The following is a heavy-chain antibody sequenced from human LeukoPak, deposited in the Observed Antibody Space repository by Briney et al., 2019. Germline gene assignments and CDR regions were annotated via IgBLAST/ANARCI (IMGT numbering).Heavy chain of an antibody. CDR3: ARGSRAIVATKFARGRYMDV. J-gene: IGHJ6*03. CDR1: GFTFSNYA. V-gene: IGHV3-30*04. CDR2: ISHDGSNK. D-gene: IGHD5-12*01. Sequence: GGSLRLSCAASGFTFSNYAIHWVRQAPGKGLEWVAVISHDGSNKYYADSVKGRFTISRDNSKNTLYLQMNSLRTEDTAVYYCARGSRAIVATKFARGRYMDVWGKGTTVTVSS.